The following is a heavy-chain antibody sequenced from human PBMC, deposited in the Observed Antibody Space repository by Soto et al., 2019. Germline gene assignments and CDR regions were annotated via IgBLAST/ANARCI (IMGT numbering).Heavy chain of an antibody. D-gene: IGHD3-3*01. V-gene: IGHV4-59*01. Sequence: SETLSLTCTVAGGYISSYDWSWIRQPPGKGLEWIGYIYYSGSTNYNPSLKSRVTISVDTSKNQFSLKLSSVTAADTAVYYCARGSGYQDAFDIWGQGTMVTVSS. J-gene: IGHJ3*02. CDR2: IYYSGST. CDR3: ARGSGYQDAFDI. CDR1: GGYISSYD.